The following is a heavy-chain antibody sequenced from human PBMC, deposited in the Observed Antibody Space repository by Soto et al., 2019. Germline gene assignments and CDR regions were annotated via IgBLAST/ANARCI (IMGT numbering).Heavy chain of an antibody. Sequence: PSETLSLTCAVYGGSFSAYYWSWLRQPPGKGLEWIGEINHSGGTCYNPSLKSRVTISVDTSKSQFSLKLTSVTAADRAVYYCARGSVDTVDSSGFYEYWGLGTPVTVSS. D-gene: IGHD3-22*01. J-gene: IGHJ4*02. CDR3: ARGSVDTVDSSGFYEY. CDR2: INHSGGT. CDR1: GGSFSAYY. V-gene: IGHV4-34*01.